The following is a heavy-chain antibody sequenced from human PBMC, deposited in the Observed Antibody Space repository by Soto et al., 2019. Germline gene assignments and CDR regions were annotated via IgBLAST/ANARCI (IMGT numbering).Heavy chain of an antibody. D-gene: IGHD5-12*01. CDR1: GGTFSSLG. CDR3: ATRGTQGRWLEFADY. Sequence: QVQLVQSGAEVKRPGSSVKVSCEASGGTFSSLGFTWVRQAPGQGLEWMGGIIPISGRTTFAPKFLGRVTIIADESTRTTYMELTALTSDDTAIYYCATRGTQGRWLEFADYWGQGTLVTVSS. V-gene: IGHV1-69*01. CDR2: IIPISGRT. J-gene: IGHJ4*02.